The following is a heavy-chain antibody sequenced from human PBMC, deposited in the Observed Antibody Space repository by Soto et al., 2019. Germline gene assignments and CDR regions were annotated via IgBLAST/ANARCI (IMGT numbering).Heavy chain of an antibody. V-gene: IGHV4-39*01. Sequence: QLQLQESGPGLVKPSETLSLTCTVSGGSISSSSYYWGWIRQPPGKGLEWIGSIYYSGSTYYNPSLKSRVTISVDTSMNQFSLKLSSVTAADTAMYYCAPRGIAAAAPIDYWGQGTLVTVSS. CDR2: IYYSGST. CDR3: APRGIAAAAPIDY. J-gene: IGHJ4*02. D-gene: IGHD6-13*01. CDR1: GGSISSSSYY.